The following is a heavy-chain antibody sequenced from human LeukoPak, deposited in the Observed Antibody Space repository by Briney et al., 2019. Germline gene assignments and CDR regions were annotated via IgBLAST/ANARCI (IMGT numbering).Heavy chain of an antibody. J-gene: IGHJ4*02. CDR2: VYNTGST. CDR1: GFTFSTYW. Sequence: GSLRLSCAASGFTFSTYWMTWVRQTPGKGLEWIGSVYNTGSTDYNPSLKRRFSISIDTSKNQFSLKVTSVTAADTAVYYCARSLPGAIGAADFWGQGTLVTVSA. V-gene: IGHV4-39*01. D-gene: IGHD6-13*01. CDR3: ARSLPGAIGAADF.